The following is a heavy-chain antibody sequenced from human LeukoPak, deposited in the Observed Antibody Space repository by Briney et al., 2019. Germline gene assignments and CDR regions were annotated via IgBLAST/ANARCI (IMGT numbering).Heavy chain of an antibody. Sequence: GESLKISSKGSGFIFTDYWIGWVRLMPGKGLEWMAIVYPIDSDTRYTPSFEGQVTTSADRSISSAYLQLRSLQASDTAMYYCVRGGCDSGDIDYWGQGTLVTVSS. CDR3: VRGGCDSGDIDY. CDR2: VYPIDSDT. J-gene: IGHJ4*02. CDR1: GFIFTDYW. V-gene: IGHV5-51*01. D-gene: IGHD4-17*01.